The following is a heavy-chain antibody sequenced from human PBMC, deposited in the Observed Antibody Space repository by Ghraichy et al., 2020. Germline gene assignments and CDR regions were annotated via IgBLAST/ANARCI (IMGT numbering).Heavy chain of an antibody. V-gene: IGHV3-48*02. CDR3: ARGSKVVRFFYYDGMDV. CDR2: ITSSSRTI. CDR1: GFTFSGYS. Sequence: GESLNISCVGSGFTFSGYSMNWVRQSPGKGLEWVSYITSSSRTISYADSVKGRFTISRDNAQNSLYLQMNSLRDEDTAVYYCARGSKVVRFFYYDGMDVWGQGTTVTVS. J-gene: IGHJ6*02. D-gene: IGHD4-23*01.